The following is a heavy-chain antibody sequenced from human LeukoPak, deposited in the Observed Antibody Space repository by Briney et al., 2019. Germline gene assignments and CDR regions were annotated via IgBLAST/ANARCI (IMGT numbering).Heavy chain of an antibody. Sequence: GGSLRLSCAASGFTFSSYAMSWVRQAPGKGLEWVSAISGSGGSTCYADSVKGRFTISRDNSKNTLYLQMNSLRAEDTAVYYCATEYYDFWSGYYRFDYWGQGTLVTVSS. J-gene: IGHJ4*02. V-gene: IGHV3-23*01. D-gene: IGHD3-3*01. CDR3: ATEYYDFWSGYYRFDY. CDR1: GFTFSSYA. CDR2: ISGSGGST.